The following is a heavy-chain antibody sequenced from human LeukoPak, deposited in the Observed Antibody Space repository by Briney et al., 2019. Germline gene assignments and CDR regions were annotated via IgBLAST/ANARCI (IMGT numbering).Heavy chain of an antibody. CDR1: GFTFSSYG. V-gene: IGHV3-30*02. CDR3: VTAMVDAFDI. J-gene: IGHJ3*02. D-gene: IGHD5-18*01. CDR2: IRYDGSNK. Sequence: GGSLRLSCAASGFTFSSYGMHWVRQAPGKGLEWVAFIRYDGSNKYYADSVKGRFTISRDNSKNTLYLQMNSLRVEDTAVYYCVTAMVDAFDIWGQGTMVTVSS.